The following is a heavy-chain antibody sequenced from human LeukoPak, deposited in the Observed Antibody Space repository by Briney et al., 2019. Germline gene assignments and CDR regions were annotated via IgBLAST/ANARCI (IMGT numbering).Heavy chain of an antibody. CDR3: ARVGVPVKNDY. V-gene: IGHV1-18*01. CDR1: GYTFTNYD. D-gene: IGHD2-2*01. Sequence: ASVKVSCKSSGYTFTNYDINWERLATGQGLEWMGWISVYNGDTNYAQKLQGRVTMTTDTSTSTAYMELRSLRSDDTAVYYCARVGVPVKNDYWGQGTLVTVSS. CDR2: ISVYNGDT. J-gene: IGHJ4*02.